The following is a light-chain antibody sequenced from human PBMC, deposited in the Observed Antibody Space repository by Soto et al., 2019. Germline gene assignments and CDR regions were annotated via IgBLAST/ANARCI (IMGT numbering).Light chain of an antibody. V-gene: IGKV3-20*01. CDR3: QQYGHSPRT. Sequence: EIVLTQSPGTPSLSPGERATLSCRASQSVADNYLAWYQQKPGQAPRLLIYAASRRATGIPDTFSGSGSGTDFTLTITRLEPEDFALYYCQQYGHSPRTFGQGTRVEIK. J-gene: IGKJ1*01. CDR2: AAS. CDR1: QSVADNY.